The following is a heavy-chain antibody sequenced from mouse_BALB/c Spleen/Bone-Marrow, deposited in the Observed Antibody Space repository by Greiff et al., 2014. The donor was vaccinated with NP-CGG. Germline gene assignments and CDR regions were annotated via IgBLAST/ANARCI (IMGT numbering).Heavy chain of an antibody. CDR2: IDPANGST. D-gene: IGHD1-1*01. CDR1: GFNIKDTY. CDR3: AREVDYAMDY. Sequence: SGAELVKPGASVKLSCTASGFNIKDTYMHWVKQRPEQGLEWIGRIDPANGSTKYDPKFQGKATITADTSSNTAYLQLSSLTSEDTAVYYCAREVDYAMDYWGQGTSVTVSS. J-gene: IGHJ4*01. V-gene: IGHV14-3*02.